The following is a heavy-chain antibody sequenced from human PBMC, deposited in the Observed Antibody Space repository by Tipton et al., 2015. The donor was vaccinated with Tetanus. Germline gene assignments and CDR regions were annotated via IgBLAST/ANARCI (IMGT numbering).Heavy chain of an antibody. Sequence: SLRLSCAASGFTFSSYALIWVRQAPGKGLEYVSSITADGGATYYADSVRGRFTISRDNSKDTVYLQMSSLRADDTAVYYCARQPVRGEWLFDFWGQGTVVTVSS. V-gene: IGHV3-23*01. CDR3: ARQPVRGEWLFDF. CDR2: ITADGGAT. D-gene: IGHD3-3*01. CDR1: GFTFSSYA. J-gene: IGHJ4*02.